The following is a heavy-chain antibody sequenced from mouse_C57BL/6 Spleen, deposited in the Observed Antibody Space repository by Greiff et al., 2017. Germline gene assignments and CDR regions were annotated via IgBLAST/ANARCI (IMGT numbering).Heavy chain of an antibody. J-gene: IGHJ3*01. CDR3: AGGGRNYYERAWFAY. V-gene: IGHV1-85*01. D-gene: IGHD1-1*01. CDR2: IYPRDGST. CDR1: GYTFTSYD. Sequence: VQLQQSGPELVKPGASVKLSCKASGYTFTSYDINWVKQRPGQGLEWIGWIYPRDGSTKYNEKFKGKATLTVDTSSSTAYMELHSLTSEDSAVDCCAGGGRNYYERAWFAYWGQGTLVTVSA.